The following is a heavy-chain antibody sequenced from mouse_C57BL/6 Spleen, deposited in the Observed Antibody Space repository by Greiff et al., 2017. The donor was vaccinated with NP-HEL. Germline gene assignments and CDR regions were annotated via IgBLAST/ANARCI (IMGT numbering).Heavy chain of an antibody. J-gene: IGHJ1*03. CDR2: IDPSDSET. D-gene: IGHD1-1*01. CDR3: ARPLLMTTLVAEWYFDV. CDR1: GYTSTSYW. V-gene: IGHV1-52*01. Sequence: QVQLQQPGAELVRPGSSVKLSCKASGYTSTSYWMHWVKQRPIQGLEWIGNIDPSDSETHYNQKFKDKATLTVDKSSSTAYMQLSSLTSEDSSVYYCARPLLMTTLVAEWYFDVWGTGTTVTVSS.